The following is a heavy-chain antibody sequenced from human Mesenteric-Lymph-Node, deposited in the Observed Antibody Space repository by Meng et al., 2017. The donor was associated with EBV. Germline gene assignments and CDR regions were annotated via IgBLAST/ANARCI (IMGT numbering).Heavy chain of an antibody. Sequence: HVPLEHGGAGLLKRSETLSLTGAVDVGSFSGYYWTWIRQPPGKGLEWIGEINHSGSTSYNPSLKSRVIISVDTSKNQFSLKLSSVTAADTAVYYCASALPGLPHDSWGQGTLVTVSS. CDR1: VGSFSGYY. CDR2: INHSGST. CDR3: ASALPGLPHDS. V-gene: IGHV4-34*02. D-gene: IGHD5-12*01. J-gene: IGHJ4*02.